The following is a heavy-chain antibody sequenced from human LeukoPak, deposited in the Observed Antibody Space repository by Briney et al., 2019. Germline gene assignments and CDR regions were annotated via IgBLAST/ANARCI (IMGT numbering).Heavy chain of an antibody. J-gene: IGHJ4*02. V-gene: IGHV4-59*08. CDR2: ISYSGST. D-gene: IGHD2-15*01. CDR3: ARRYCSGGSCYSAFDY. CDR1: GGSISSHY. Sequence: PSETLPLTCTVSGGSISSHYWSWIRQPPGKGLEWIGSISYSGSTTYNPSLKGRVTISVDTSKNQFPLMLSSVSAADTAVYYCARRYCSGGSCYSAFDYWGQGTLVAVSS.